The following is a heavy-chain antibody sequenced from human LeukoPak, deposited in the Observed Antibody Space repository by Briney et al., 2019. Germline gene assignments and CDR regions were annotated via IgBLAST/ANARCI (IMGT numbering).Heavy chain of an antibody. CDR1: GFTFSSYW. Sequence: GGSLRLSCAASGFTFSSYWMSWVRQAPGKGLEWVANINQDGSEKYYVDSVKGRFTISRDNAKNSLYLQMNSLRAEDTALYYCARRNNYETRGAFDIWGQGTMVTVSS. V-gene: IGHV3-7*03. CDR3: ARRNNYETRGAFDI. J-gene: IGHJ3*02. CDR2: INQDGSEK. D-gene: IGHD3-22*01.